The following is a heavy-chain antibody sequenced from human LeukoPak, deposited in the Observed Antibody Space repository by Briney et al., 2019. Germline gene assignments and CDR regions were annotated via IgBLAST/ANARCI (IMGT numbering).Heavy chain of an antibody. CDR2: IIPIFGTA. Sequence: SVKVSCEASGGTFSSYAISWVRQAPGQGLEWMGRIIPIFGTANYAQKFQGRVTITTDESTSTAYMELSSLRSEDTAVYYCARDRHGDPTIDYWGQGTLVTVSS. J-gene: IGHJ4*02. D-gene: IGHD4-17*01. CDR1: GGTFSSYA. V-gene: IGHV1-69*05. CDR3: ARDRHGDPTIDY.